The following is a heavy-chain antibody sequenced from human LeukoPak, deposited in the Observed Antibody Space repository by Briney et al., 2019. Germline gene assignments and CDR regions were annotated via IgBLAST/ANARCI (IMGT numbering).Heavy chain of an antibody. Sequence: SETLSLTCTVSGGSISSGGYSWSWIRQHPGKGLEWIGYIYYSGSTYYNPSLKSRVTISVDTSKNQFSLKLSSVTAADTAVYYCARSYDSSGYYYDYYYGMDVWGQGTTVTVSS. CDR1: GGSISSGGYS. CDR3: ARSYDSSGYYYDYYYGMDV. V-gene: IGHV4-31*03. CDR2: IYYSGST. D-gene: IGHD3-22*01. J-gene: IGHJ6*02.